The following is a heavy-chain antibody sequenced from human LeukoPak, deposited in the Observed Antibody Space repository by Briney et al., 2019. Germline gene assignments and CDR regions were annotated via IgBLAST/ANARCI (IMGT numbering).Heavy chain of an antibody. Sequence: ASVKVSCKASGYTFSGYYMHWVRQAPGQGLEWMGWINPNSGGTNYAQKFQGRVTMTRDTSISTAYMELSRLRSDDTAVYYCARYREWENKDAFDIWGHGTMVTVSS. D-gene: IGHD1-26*01. CDR2: INPNSGGT. V-gene: IGHV1-2*02. CDR3: ARYREWENKDAFDI. J-gene: IGHJ3*02. CDR1: GYTFSGYY.